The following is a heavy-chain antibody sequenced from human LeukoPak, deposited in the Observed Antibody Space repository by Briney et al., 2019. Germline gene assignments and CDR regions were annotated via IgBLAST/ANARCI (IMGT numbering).Heavy chain of an antibody. CDR1: GGSISSYY. D-gene: IGHD2-21*02. J-gene: IGHJ4*02. CDR3: ARDGFSSGGDYYFDY. V-gene: IGHV4-4*07. Sequence: PSETLSLTCTVSGGSISSYYWSWIRQPAGKGLEWIGRIYTSGSTNYNPSLKSRVTMSVDTSKNQFSLKLSSVTAADTAVYYCARDGFSSGGDYYFDYWGQRTLVTVSS. CDR2: IYTSGST.